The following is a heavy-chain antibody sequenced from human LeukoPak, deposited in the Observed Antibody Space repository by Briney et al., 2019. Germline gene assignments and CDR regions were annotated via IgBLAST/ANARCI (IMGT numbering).Heavy chain of an antibody. J-gene: IGHJ4*02. CDR2: IYTSGSGST. D-gene: IGHD3-22*01. CDR1: GGSISGYY. Sequence: PSETLSLTCTVSGGSISGYYWSWIRQPAGKGLEWLGRIYTSGSGSTNYNPSLESRVTMSLDTSKNQFSLKLSSVTAADTAVYYCARRGYDSSGSHTYYFDYWGQGTLVTVSS. V-gene: IGHV4-4*07. CDR3: ARRGYDSSGSHTYYFDY.